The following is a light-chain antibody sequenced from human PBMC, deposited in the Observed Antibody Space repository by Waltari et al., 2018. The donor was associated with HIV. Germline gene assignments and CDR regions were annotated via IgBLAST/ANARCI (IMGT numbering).Light chain of an antibody. CDR2: GNI. Sequence: QSVLTQPPSVSGAPGQRVTIFCTGSSSNIGSNYDVQWYQQRPGTAPRLLIFGNINRPSGVPDRFSGSRSGTTASLAITGLQTEDEADYYCQSYDSGLSGSGVFGGGTKLIV. V-gene: IGLV1-40*01. J-gene: IGLJ3*02. CDR3: QSYDSGLSGSGV. CDR1: SSNIGSNYD.